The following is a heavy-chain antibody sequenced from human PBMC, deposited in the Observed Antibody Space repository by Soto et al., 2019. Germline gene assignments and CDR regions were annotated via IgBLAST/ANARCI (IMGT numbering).Heavy chain of an antibody. J-gene: IGHJ6*02. CDR1: GFTFSSCS. CDR3: ARDYDFWIYAIDV. V-gene: IGHV3-21*01. Sequence: PGVSLRRSCAPSGFTFSSCSVNWVRQARGKGMEWVQAMSSSSSYLYYADSVKGRFTIARDNATNSLYLHMTSLRVEETAVYYCARDYDFWIYAIDVWGQRTTVTVSS. CDR2: MSSSSSYL. D-gene: IGHD3-3*01.